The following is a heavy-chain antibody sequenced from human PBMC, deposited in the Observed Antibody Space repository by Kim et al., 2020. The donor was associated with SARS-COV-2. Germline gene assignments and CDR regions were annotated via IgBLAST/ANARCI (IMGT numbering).Heavy chain of an antibody. CDR1: GFTFSSYS. CDR2: ISSSSSYI. Sequence: GGSLRLSCAASGFTFSSYSMNWVRQAPGKGLEWVSSISSSSSYIYYADSVKGRFTISRDNAKNSLYLQMNSLRAEDTAVYYCARDAGDYTPESWFDPWGQGTLVTVSS. V-gene: IGHV3-21*01. CDR3: ARDAGDYTPESWFDP. D-gene: IGHD4-17*01. J-gene: IGHJ5*02.